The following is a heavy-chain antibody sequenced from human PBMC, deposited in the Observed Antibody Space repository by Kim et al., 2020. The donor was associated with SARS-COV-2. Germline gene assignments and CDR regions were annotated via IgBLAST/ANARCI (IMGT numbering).Heavy chain of an antibody. V-gene: IGHV3-20*04. Sequence: GGSLRLSCAASGFTFDDYGMSWVRQAPGKGLEWVSGINWNGGSTGYADSVKGRFTISRDNAKNSLYLQMNSLRAEDTALYYCARGKEGSGYGTLDYWGQGTLVTVSS. CDR3: ARGKEGSGYGTLDY. D-gene: IGHD3-3*01. CDR1: GFTFDDYG. J-gene: IGHJ4*02. CDR2: INWNGGST.